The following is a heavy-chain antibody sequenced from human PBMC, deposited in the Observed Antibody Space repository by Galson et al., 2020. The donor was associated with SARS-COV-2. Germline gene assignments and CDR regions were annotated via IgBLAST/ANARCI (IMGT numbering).Heavy chain of an antibody. CDR1: GGTISSYY. J-gene: IGHJ6*02. V-gene: IGHV4-59*13. Sequence: SETLSLTCTASGGTISSYYWSWIRQPPGKGLEWIGYIYYSGSTNYNPSLKSRVTISVDTSKNQFSLKLSSVTAADTAVYYCAGDYGDSFWYYGMDVWGQGTTVTVSS. CDR3: AGDYGDSFWYYGMDV. D-gene: IGHD4-17*01. CDR2: IYYSGST.